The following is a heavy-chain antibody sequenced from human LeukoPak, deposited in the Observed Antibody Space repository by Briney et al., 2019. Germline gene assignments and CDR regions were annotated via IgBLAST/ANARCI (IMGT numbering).Heavy chain of an antibody. CDR3: ARDLI. Sequence: GGSLRLSCAASGFTFSSYWMNWAHQAPGKGLEWVSVIYSGGSTYYADSVKGRFTISRDNSKNTLYLQMNSLRAEDTAVYYCARDLIWGQGTLVTVSS. J-gene: IGHJ4*02. V-gene: IGHV3-53*01. CDR1: GFTFSSYW. D-gene: IGHD3-9*01. CDR2: IYSGGST.